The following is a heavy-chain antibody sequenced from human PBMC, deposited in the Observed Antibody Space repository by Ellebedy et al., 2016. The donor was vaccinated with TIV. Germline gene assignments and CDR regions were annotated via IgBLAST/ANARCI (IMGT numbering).Heavy chain of an antibody. J-gene: IGHJ4*02. D-gene: IGHD6-13*01. CDR1: GFAFETDW. CDR2: INVEGDEQ. V-gene: IGHV3-7*03. CDR3: ARGGGSSSWYWRF. Sequence: GESLKISCAASGFAFETDWMTWLRQAPGKGLEWGANINVEGDEQFYADSVRGRFTISRDNSKNSLYLQLSSLRADDSAQYYCARGGGSSSWYWRFWGQGAPVTV.